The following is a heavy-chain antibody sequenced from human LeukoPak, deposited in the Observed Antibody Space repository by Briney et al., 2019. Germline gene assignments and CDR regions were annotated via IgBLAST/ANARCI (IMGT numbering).Heavy chain of an antibody. CDR1: GFTFSSYA. CDR3: ARDLAGPAHYYYYGMDV. V-gene: IGHV3-66*01. Sequence: GGSLRLSCAASGFTFSSYAMSWVRQAPGKGLEWVSVIYSGGSTYYADSVKGRFTISRDNSKNTLYLQMNSLRAEDTAVYYCARDLAGPAHYYYYGMDVWGQGTTVTVSS. D-gene: IGHD6-19*01. CDR2: IYSGGST. J-gene: IGHJ6*02.